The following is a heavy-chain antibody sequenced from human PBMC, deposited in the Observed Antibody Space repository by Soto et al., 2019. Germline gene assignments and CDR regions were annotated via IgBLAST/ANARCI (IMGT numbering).Heavy chain of an antibody. D-gene: IGHD1-1*01. CDR2: ISGSGTIT. J-gene: IGHJ4*02. V-gene: IGHV3-23*01. CDR3: AKSLSASPNYFFDS. Sequence: GGSLRLSCEGSGFTFSSYAMSWVRQAPGKGLEWVSGISGSGTITYDADSVKGRFTISRDKSKNTLYLQMNSLRADDTAVYYCAKSLSASPNYFFDSWGQGTLVTVS. CDR1: GFTFSSYA.